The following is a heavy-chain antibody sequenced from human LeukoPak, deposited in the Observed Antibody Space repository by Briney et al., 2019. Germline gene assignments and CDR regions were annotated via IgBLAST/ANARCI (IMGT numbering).Heavy chain of an antibody. J-gene: IGHJ6*03. D-gene: IGHD1-26*01. CDR2: IKQDGSEK. Sequence: GGSLRLSCAASGFTFSSYWMSWVRQAPGKGLEWVANIKQDGSEKYYVDSVKGRFTISRDNAKNSLYLQMNSLRAEDTAVYYCASVGASGSYPYYYYYYMDVWGKGTTVTVSS. V-gene: IGHV3-7*01. CDR3: ASVGASGSYPYYYYYYMDV. CDR1: GFTFSSYW.